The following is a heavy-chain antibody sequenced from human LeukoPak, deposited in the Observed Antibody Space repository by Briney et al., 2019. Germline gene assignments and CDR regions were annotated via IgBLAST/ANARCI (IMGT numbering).Heavy chain of an antibody. CDR3: AREHCAGGYCYFLDY. Sequence: PSETLSLTCSVGDYPISSGHFWGWIRQPPGKGLEWIATISHDGSTYFNPSLKSRVIVSVDTSKNQFSLNLTSVNAADTAVYYCAREHCAGGYCYFLDYWGQGTLVTVSS. CDR1: DYPISSGHF. V-gene: IGHV4-38-2*02. J-gene: IGHJ4*02. D-gene: IGHD2/OR15-2a*01. CDR2: ISHDGST.